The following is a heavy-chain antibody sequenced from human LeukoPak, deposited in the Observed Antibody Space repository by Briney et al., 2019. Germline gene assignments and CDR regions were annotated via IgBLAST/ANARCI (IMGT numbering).Heavy chain of an antibody. CDR2: INPSGGST. Sequence: ASVKVSCKASGYTFTSYYMHWVRQAPGRGLEWMGIINPSGGSTGYAQKFQGRVTMTRDMSTSTVYMELSSLRSEDTAVYYCARDAYCYDSSGYYVGDEHYFDYWGQGNLVTVSS. V-gene: IGHV1-46*01. CDR1: GYTFTSYY. J-gene: IGHJ4*02. D-gene: IGHD3-22*01. CDR3: ARDAYCYDSSGYYVGDEHYFDY.